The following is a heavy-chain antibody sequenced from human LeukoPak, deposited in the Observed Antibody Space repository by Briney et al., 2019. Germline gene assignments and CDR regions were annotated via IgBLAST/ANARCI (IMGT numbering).Heavy chain of an antibody. CDR1: GGSISSSNW. CDR3: GAAGGVIGQIDY. V-gene: IGHV4-4*02. J-gene: IGHJ4*02. D-gene: IGHD3-16*02. Sequence: SETLSLTCAVSGGSISSSNWWSWVRQPPGKGLEWIGEIYHSGSTNYNPSLKGRVTISVDKSKNQFSLKLSSVTAADTAVYYCGAAGGVIGQIDYWGQGTLVTVSS. CDR2: IYHSGST.